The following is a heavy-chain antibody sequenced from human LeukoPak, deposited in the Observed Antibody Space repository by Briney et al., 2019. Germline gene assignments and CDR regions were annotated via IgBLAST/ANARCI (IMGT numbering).Heavy chain of an antibody. CDR1: GGSISSGSYY. CDR3: ARRMYYDFWSGYVEQGEAFDI. D-gene: IGHD3-3*01. Sequence: PSETLSLTCTVSGGSISSGSYYWSWIRQPAGKGLEWIGRIYTSGSTNYNPSLKSRVTISVDTSKNQFSLKLSSVTAADTAVYYCARRMYYDFWSGYVEQGEAFDIWGQGTMVTVSS. V-gene: IGHV4-61*02. CDR2: IYTSGST. J-gene: IGHJ3*02.